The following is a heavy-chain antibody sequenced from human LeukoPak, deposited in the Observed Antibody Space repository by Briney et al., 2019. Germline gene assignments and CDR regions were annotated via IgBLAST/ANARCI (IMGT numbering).Heavy chain of an antibody. CDR3: ARAVSKLEYDWFDP. V-gene: IGHV1-69*13. Sequence: ASVKVSCKASGGTFSSYAISWVRQAPGQWLEWMGGIIPIFGTANYAQKFQGRVTVTADESTSTAYMELSSLRSEDTAVYYCARAVSKLEYDWFDPWGQGTLVTVSS. CDR2: IIPIFGTA. CDR1: GGTFSSYA. D-gene: IGHD3-3*01. J-gene: IGHJ5*02.